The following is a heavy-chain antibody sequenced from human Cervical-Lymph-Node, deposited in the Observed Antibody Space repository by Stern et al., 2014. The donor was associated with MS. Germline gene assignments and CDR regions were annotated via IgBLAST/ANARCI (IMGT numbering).Heavy chain of an antibody. J-gene: IGHJ4*02. CDR1: YDSISSYY. CDR3: ARAFSDYHDSTPGY. V-gene: IGHV4-59*01. Sequence: VQLVESGPGLVKPLETLSLTCTVSYDSISSYYWTWLRQPPGKGLEWIGYINYRRNPNYNPALKSRVTISVDTSKNQFSLKLTSVTAADTAVYYCARAFSDYHDSTPGYWGQGTLVTVSS. D-gene: IGHD3-22*01. CDR2: INYRRNP.